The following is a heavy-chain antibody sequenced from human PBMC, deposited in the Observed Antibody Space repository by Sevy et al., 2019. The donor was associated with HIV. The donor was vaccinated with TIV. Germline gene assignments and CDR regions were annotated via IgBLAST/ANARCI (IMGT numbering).Heavy chain of an antibody. V-gene: IGHV4-59*01. CDR1: GGSISAYY. CDR3: ARAPPVRSGDDSLNWLDP. J-gene: IGHJ5*02. CDR2: IYYTGST. D-gene: IGHD5-12*01. Sequence: SETLSLTCTVSGGSISAYYWSWIRQPPGKGLEYIGDIYYTGSTYYNPSLKSRVTISVDTSKNQFSLKLSSVTAVDTAVYYCARAPPVRSGDDSLNWLDPWGQGTLVTVSS.